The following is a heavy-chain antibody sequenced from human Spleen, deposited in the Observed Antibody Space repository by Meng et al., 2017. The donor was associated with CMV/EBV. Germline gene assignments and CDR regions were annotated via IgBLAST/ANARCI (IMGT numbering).Heavy chain of an antibody. D-gene: IGHD6-19*01. Sequence: TFSDHYMDWVRQAPGKGLEWVGRTRNKANSYTTEYAASVKGRFTISRDDSKNSLYLQMNSLKTEDTAVYYCAREGEGSSGWYVYFDYWGQGTLVTVSS. V-gene: IGHV3-72*01. CDR3: AREGEGSSGWYVYFDY. CDR2: TRNKANSYTT. CDR1: TFSDHY. J-gene: IGHJ4*02.